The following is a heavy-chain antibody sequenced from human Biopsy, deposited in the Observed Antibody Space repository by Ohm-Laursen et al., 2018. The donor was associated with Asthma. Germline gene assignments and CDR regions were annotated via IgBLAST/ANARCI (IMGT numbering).Heavy chain of an antibody. Sequence: SVKVSCKVSGYTFIHFAIHWVRQAPGQRLEWMGWTDAGDGNTKYSQKFQGRVTITRDTSASTAYMDLRSLRSEDTAMYYCARTYYDFLTGQVNDAFALWGQGTMVTVSS. D-gene: IGHD3-9*01. CDR3: ARTYYDFLTGQVNDAFAL. CDR1: GYTFIHFA. CDR2: TDAGDGNT. J-gene: IGHJ3*01. V-gene: IGHV1-3*01.